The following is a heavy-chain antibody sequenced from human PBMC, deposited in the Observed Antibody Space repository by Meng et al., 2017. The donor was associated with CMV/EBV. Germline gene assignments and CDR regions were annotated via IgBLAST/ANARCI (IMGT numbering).Heavy chain of an antibody. CDR3: ARGGY. CDR1: GFTFSSYA. D-gene: IGHD3-16*01. V-gene: IGHV3-23*03. J-gene: IGHJ4*02. Sequence: GESLKISCAASGFTFSSYAMSWVRQAPGKGLEWVSVIYSGGSSTYYADSVKGRFTISRDNSKKTLYLQMNSLRAEDTAVYYCARGGYWGQGTLVTVSS. CDR2: IYSGGSST.